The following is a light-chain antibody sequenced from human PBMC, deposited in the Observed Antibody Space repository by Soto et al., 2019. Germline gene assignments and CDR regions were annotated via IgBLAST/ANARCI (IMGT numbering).Light chain of an antibody. Sequence: QSALTQPASVSGSPGQSITISCTGTSSDVGGYKYVSWYQQHPGRAPKLMIYDVSNRPSGIPNRFSGSKSGNTASLTISGLQAEDEADYFCNSYTSSSTHNYVFGIGTKLTVL. CDR1: SSDVGGYKY. J-gene: IGLJ1*01. V-gene: IGLV2-14*03. CDR2: DVS. CDR3: NSYTSSSTHNYV.